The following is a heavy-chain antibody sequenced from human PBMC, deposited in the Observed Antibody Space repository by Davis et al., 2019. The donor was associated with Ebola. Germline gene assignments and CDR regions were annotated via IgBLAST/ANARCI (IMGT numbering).Heavy chain of an antibody. D-gene: IGHD3-10*01. CDR2: INQDGSQI. J-gene: IGHJ5*02. Sequence: GGSLRLSCAASGFSFSSYWMSWVRQAPGKGLEWVANINQDGSQINYVDSVRGRFTISRDNAKNALYLQMNSLRVEDTAVYYCAKYASFYYAVGSNWFDPWGQGTLVTVSS. CDR1: GFSFSSYW. V-gene: IGHV3-7*01. CDR3: AKYASFYYAVGSNWFDP.